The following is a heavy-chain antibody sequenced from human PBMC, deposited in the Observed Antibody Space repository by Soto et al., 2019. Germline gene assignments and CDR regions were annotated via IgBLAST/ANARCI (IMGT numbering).Heavy chain of an antibody. CDR2: ISYDGSNK. Sequence: VGSLRLSCAASGFTFSSYAMHWVRQAPGKGLEWVAVISYDGSNKYYADSVKGRFTISRDNSKNTLYLQMNSLRAEDTAVYYCARSLYNNNWFEPWGQGTLGTVSS. CDR1: GFTFSSYA. V-gene: IGHV3-30-3*01. D-gene: IGHD3-10*01. J-gene: IGHJ5*02. CDR3: ARSLYNNNWFEP.